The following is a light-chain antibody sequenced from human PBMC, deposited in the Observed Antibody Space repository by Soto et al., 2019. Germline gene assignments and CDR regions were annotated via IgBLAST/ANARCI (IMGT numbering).Light chain of an antibody. CDR2: GNS. J-gene: IGLJ1*01. CDR1: SSNIGAGYD. V-gene: IGLV1-40*01. CDR3: KSYDSSLSGPYV. Sequence: QSVLTQPPSVSGAPGQGVTISCTGSSSNIGAGYDVHWYQQLPGTAPKLLIYGNSNRPSGVPDRFSGSKSGTSASLAITGLQAEDEADYYCKSYDSSLSGPYVFGTGTKVTVL.